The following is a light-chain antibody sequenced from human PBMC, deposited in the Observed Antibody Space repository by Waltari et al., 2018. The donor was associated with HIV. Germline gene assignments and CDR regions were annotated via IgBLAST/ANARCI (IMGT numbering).Light chain of an antibody. J-gene: IGLJ1*01. CDR1: SSAVGGYNY. V-gene: IGLV2-14*01. CDR3: SSYTSSSTLV. Sequence: QSALTQPASASGSPGQPIAISCTGTSSAVGGYNYFSWYQHHPGQAPKLMIYEVSNRPSGDSNRFSGPKSVNTASLTISGLQAEDEADYYCSSYTSSSTLVFGTGTKVTVL. CDR2: EVS.